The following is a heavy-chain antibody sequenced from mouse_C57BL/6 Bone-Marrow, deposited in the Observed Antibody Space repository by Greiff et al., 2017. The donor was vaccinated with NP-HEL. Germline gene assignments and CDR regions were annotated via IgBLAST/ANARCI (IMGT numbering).Heavy chain of an antibody. CDR3: AREKVDSNYVYAMDY. V-gene: IGHV3-6*01. D-gene: IGHD2-5*01. J-gene: IGHJ4*01. Sequence: EVKLMESGPGLVKPSQSLSLTCSVTGYSITSGYYWNWIRQFPGNKLEWMGYISYDGSNNYNPSLKNRISITRDTSKNQFFLKLNSVTTEDTATYYCAREKVDSNYVYAMDYWGQGTSVTVSS. CDR2: ISYDGSN. CDR1: GYSITSGYY.